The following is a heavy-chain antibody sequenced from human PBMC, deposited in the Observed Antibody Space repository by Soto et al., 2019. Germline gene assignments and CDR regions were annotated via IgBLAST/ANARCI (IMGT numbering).Heavy chain of an antibody. CDR2: ISYDGSNK. V-gene: IGHV3-30-3*01. Sequence: GGSLRLSCAASGFTFSSYAMHWVRQAPGKGLEWVAAISYDGSNKYYADSVKGRFTISRDNSKNTLSLQMNSLRAEDTAVYYCTKANRYCSGANCFTFDYWGLGTLVTVSS. CDR1: GFTFSSYA. CDR3: TKANRYCSGANCFTFDY. D-gene: IGHD2-15*01. J-gene: IGHJ4*02.